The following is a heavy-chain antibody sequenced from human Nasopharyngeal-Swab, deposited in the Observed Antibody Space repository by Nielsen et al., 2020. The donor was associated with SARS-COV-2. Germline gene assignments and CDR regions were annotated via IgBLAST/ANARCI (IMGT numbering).Heavy chain of an antibody. V-gene: IGHV4-59*01. CDR1: GGSFSGYY. D-gene: IGHD2-2*01. CDR2: IYYSGST. J-gene: IGHJ4*02. Sequence: SETLSLTCAVYGGSFSGYYWSWIRQPPGKGLEWIGYIYYSGSTNYNPSLKSRVTISVDTSKNQFSLKLSSVTAADTAVYYCARGLTDIVVVPAASYYFDYWGQGTLVTVSS. CDR3: ARGLTDIVVVPAASYYFDY.